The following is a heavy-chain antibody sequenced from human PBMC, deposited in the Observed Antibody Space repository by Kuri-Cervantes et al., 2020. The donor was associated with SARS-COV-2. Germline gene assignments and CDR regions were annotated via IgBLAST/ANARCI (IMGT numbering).Heavy chain of an antibody. Sequence: ASVKVTCKASGYTFTGYYMHWVRQAPGQGLEWMGRINPNSGGTNYAQKFQGRVTMIRDTSISTAYMELSRLRSDDTAVYYCAQLQFGDYYDSSGYPDAFDIWGQGTMVTVSS. CDR1: GYTFTGYY. CDR3: AQLQFGDYYDSSGYPDAFDI. V-gene: IGHV1-2*06. D-gene: IGHD3-22*01. J-gene: IGHJ3*02. CDR2: INPNSGGT.